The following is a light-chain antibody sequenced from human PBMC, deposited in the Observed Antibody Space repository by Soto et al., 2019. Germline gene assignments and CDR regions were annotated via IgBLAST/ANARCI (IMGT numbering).Light chain of an antibody. CDR1: NIGSKN. V-gene: IGLV3-9*01. CDR3: QVWDSRTPGAV. Sequence: SYELTQSLSVSVALGQTATITCGGYNIGSKNVHWYQHKAGQAPVLVIYRDTNRPSGIPERFSASNSGNTATLTITRAQAGDEADYYCQVWDSRTPGAVFGGGTKLTVL. J-gene: IGLJ2*01. CDR2: RDT.